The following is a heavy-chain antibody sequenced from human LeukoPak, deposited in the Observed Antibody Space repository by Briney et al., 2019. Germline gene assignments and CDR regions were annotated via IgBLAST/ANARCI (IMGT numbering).Heavy chain of an antibody. CDR1: GFTFSSYW. V-gene: IGHV3-7*01. J-gene: IGHJ4*02. CDR2: IKQDGSEK. CDR3: ARRSSSGWWFDY. Sequence: GGSLRLSCAASGFTFSSYWMNWVRQAPGKGLEWVASIKQDGSEKYYVDSVKGRFTISRDNAKNSLYLQMNSLRVEDTAVYYCARRSSSGWWFDYWGQGTLVTVSS. D-gene: IGHD6-19*01.